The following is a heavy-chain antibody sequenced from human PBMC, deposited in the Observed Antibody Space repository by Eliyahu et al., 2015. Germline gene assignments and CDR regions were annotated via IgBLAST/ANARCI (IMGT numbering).Heavy chain of an antibody. Sequence: EVQLVQSGAEVKKPGXSLRISCXGSXXSFTSYXXXWXRQMPGKGLEWMGRIDPSDSYTNYSPTFQGHVTISGDKSISTAYLQWSSLKASDTAMYYCARGGGDWMGWVDPWGQGTLVTVSS. D-gene: IGHD2-21*02. CDR1: XXSFTSYX. CDR2: IDPSDSYT. J-gene: IGHJ5*02. CDR3: ARGGGDWMGWVDP. V-gene: IGHV5-10-1*03.